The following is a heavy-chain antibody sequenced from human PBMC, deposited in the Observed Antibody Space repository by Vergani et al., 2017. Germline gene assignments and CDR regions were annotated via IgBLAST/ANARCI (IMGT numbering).Heavy chain of an antibody. CDR3: ARTDIVATIPDY. CDR1: GGPLSSSSYY. D-gene: IGHD5-12*01. Sequence: QLQLQESGPGLVKPSETLSLTCTVSGGPLSSSSYYLGWIRQPPGKGLEWIGSIYYSGSTYYNPSLKSRVTISVDTSKNQFSLKLSPVTAADTAVYYCARTDIVATIPDYWGQGTLVTVSS. J-gene: IGHJ4*02. CDR2: IYYSGST. V-gene: IGHV4-39*01.